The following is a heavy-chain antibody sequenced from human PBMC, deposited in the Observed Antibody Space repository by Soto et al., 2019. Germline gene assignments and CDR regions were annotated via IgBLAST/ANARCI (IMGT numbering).Heavy chain of an antibody. CDR1: GDSISSYF. J-gene: IGHJ5*02. Sequence: SETLSLTCTVSGDSISSYFWSWIRQPPGKGLEWIGYVYSTEITNYNPSLKSRVAMSIDTSKNQFSLKVRSVAAADTAVYYCARGSEAWFDPWGQGTLVTVSS. CDR2: VYSTEIT. V-gene: IGHV4-59*01. CDR3: ARGSEAWFDP.